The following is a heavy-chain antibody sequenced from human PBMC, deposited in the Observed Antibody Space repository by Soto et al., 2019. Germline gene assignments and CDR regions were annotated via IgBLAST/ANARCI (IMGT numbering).Heavy chain of an antibody. CDR1: GFHFSSYA. CDR3: AKLEEASGLRTSYVDH. J-gene: IGHJ4*02. Sequence: EVQLLESGGGLVQPGGSLRLSCAASGFHFSSYAMSWVRQAPGQGLECVSTIGGSGGSRDYVDSVKGRFTISRDNSKNTLYLQMSSLRAEDTALYYCAKLEEASGLRTSYVDHWGQGTLVTVSS. CDR2: IGGSGGSR. V-gene: IGHV3-23*01. D-gene: IGHD5-12*01.